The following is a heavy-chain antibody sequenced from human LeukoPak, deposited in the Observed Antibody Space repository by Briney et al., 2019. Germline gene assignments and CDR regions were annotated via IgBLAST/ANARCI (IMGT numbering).Heavy chain of an antibody. V-gene: IGHV3-7*01. CDR2: INQGGSVK. CDR1: GFRFSRSW. J-gene: IGHJ4*02. CDR3: AKLLGDVTTFDY. D-gene: IGHD3-16*01. Sequence: GESLRLSCGAFGFRFSRSWMTWVRQAPGKGLEWVASINQGGSVKHYMDSVKGRFTISRDNSKNSVFLQMNSLRAEDTAVYYCAKLLGDVTTFDYWGQGTLVTVSS.